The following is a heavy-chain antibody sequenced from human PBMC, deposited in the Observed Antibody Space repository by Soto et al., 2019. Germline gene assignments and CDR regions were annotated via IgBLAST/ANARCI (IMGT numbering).Heavy chain of an antibody. CDR3: AKYPEYSGYDGTYFDY. V-gene: IGHV3-23*01. Sequence: GGSLRLPCAGSGFTFSNYAMSWVRQAPGKGLEWVSTISGSGGSTYYADSVKGRFTVSRDNTKSTLYLQMNSLRAEDTAVYYCAKYPEYSGYDGTYFDYWGQGTLVTVSS. J-gene: IGHJ4*02. D-gene: IGHD5-12*01. CDR1: GFTFSNYA. CDR2: ISGSGGST.